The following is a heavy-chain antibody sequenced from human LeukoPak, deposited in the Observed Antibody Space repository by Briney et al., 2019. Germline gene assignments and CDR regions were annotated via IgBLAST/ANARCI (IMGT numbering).Heavy chain of an antibody. D-gene: IGHD3-10*01. CDR2: IKQDGSEK. Sequence: GGSLRLSCAASGFTFSSYWMSWVRQAPGKGLEWVANIKQDGSEKYYVDSVKGRFTISRDNAKNSLYLQMNSLRAEDTAVYYCARDFPPLYYYGSGSYTRGGYFDYWGQGTLVTVSS. J-gene: IGHJ4*02. CDR3: ARDFPPLYYYGSGSYTRGGYFDY. V-gene: IGHV3-7*01. CDR1: GFTFSSYW.